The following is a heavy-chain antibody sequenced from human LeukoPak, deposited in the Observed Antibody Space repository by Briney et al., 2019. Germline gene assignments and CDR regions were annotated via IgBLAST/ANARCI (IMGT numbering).Heavy chain of an antibody. J-gene: IGHJ3*02. CDR3: AKTTTGTFNDAFDI. D-gene: IGHD1-1*01. CDR1: GFTFDDYA. Sequence: PGRSLRLSCAASGFTFDDYAMHWVRQAPGKGLEWVSGISWNSGSIGYADSVKGRFTISRDNAKNSLYLQMNSLRAEDTALYYCAKTTTGTFNDAFDIWGRGTMVTVSS. CDR2: ISWNSGSI. V-gene: IGHV3-9*01.